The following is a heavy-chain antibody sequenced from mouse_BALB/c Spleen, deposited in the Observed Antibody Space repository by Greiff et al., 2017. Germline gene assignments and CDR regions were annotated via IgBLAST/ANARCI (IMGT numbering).Heavy chain of an antibody. CDR1: GYSITSDYA. CDR3: ARFLGDYDGYFDV. J-gene: IGHJ1*01. D-gene: IGHD2-4*01. V-gene: IGHV3-2*02. CDR2: ISYSGST. Sequence: EVQLQESGPGLVKPSQSLSLTCTVTGYSITSDYAWNWIRQFPGNKLEWMGYISYSGSTSYNPSLKSRISITRDTSKNQFFLQLNSVTTEDTATYYCARFLGDYDGYFDVWGAGTTVTVSS.